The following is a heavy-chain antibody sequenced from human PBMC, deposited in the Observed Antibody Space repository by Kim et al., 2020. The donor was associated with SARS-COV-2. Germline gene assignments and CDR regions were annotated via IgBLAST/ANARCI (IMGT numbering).Heavy chain of an antibody. CDR1: GGSISSSSYY. V-gene: IGHV4-39*01. D-gene: IGHD3-10*01. CDR2: IYYSGST. Sequence: SETLSLTCTVSGGSISSSSYYWGWIRQPPGKGLEWIGSIYYSGSTYHNPSLKSRVTISVDTSKNQFSLKLSSVTAADTAVNYCARHLTDTMVRGVIIKWGTNAFDIWGQGTMVTVSS. CDR3: ARHLTDTMVRGVIIKWGTNAFDI. J-gene: IGHJ3*02.